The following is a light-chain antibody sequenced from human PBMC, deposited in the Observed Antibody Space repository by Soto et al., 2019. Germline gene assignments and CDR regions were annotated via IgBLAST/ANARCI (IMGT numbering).Light chain of an antibody. J-gene: IGLJ1*01. CDR1: SSDVGGYNY. V-gene: IGLV2-14*03. Sequence: QSALTQPASVSGSPGQSITISCTGTSSDVGGYNYVSWYQSHPGEAPKLIIYDVSNRPSGVSDRFSGSKSGNTASLTISGLQAEDEADHYCSSYTSSISYVFGTGTKLTVL. CDR2: DVS. CDR3: SSYTSSISYV.